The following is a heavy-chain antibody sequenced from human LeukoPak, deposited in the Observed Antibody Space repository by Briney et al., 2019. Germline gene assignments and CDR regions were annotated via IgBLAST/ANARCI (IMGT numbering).Heavy chain of an antibody. D-gene: IGHD6-13*01. CDR3: ARSPKGYSSSWYDY. CDR1: GFTFSSNY. Sequence: GXLRLSCAASGFTFSSNYMSWVRQAPGKGLEWVSVIYSGGSTYYSDSVTGRFTISRDNSKKTRYLRMNSLRAEDTAVYYCARSPKGYSSSWYDYWGQGTLVTVSS. J-gene: IGHJ4*02. CDR2: IYSGGST. V-gene: IGHV3-53*01.